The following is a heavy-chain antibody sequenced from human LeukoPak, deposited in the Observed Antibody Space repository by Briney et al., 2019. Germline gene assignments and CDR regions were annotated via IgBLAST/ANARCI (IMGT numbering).Heavy chain of an antibody. CDR2: INPNSGGT. CDR3: ARESVPAVAARRGLNY. J-gene: IGHJ4*02. D-gene: IGHD6-6*01. CDR1: GYTFIAYC. V-gene: IGHV1-2*02. Sequence: ASVKVSCKTSGYTFIAYCLQWVRQAPGQGLEWMGWINPNSGGTNYAQKFQGRVTMTRDTSISTVYMEMSRLRSDDTAVYYCARESVPAVAARRGLNYWGQGTLVAVSS.